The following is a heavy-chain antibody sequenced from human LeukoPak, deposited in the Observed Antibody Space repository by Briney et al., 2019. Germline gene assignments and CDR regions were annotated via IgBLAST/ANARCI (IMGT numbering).Heavy chain of an antibody. CDR1: GFTFSSYS. CDR3: ARGGPIDY. V-gene: IGHV3-21*01. CDR2: ISGSSSDI. Sequence: GGSLRLSCAASGFTFSSYSINWVRQAPGKRLEWVSSISGSSSDIYYADSVKGRFTVSRDNAKHSVYLQMNSLRAEDTAVYYCARGGPIDYWGQGSLVTVSS. D-gene: IGHD3-16*01. J-gene: IGHJ4*02.